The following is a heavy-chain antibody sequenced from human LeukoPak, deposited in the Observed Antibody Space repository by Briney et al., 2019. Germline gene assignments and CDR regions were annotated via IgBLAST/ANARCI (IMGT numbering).Heavy chain of an antibody. V-gene: IGHV4-39*07. CDR1: GGSISSSSYY. CDR2: IFYSGST. D-gene: IGHD3-10*01. J-gene: IGHJ4*02. CDR3: AREWADGSGTYYNSCFDY. Sequence: SETLSLTCTVSGGSISSSSYYWGWIRQPPGKGLEWIGSIFYSGSTYYNPSLKSRVTISVDTSKNQFSLKLNSVTAADTAVYYCAREWADGSGTYYNSCFDYWGQGTLVTVSS.